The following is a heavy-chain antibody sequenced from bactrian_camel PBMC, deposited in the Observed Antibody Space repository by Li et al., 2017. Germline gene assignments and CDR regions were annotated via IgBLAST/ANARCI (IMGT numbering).Heavy chain of an antibody. J-gene: IGHJ6*01. CDR1: ARMFTSYC. D-gene: IGHD2*01. V-gene: IGHV3S57*01. Sequence: HVQLVESGGGSVQAGGSLTLACKTSARMFTSYCMGWFRQAPGKEREQVASIDSDGPTFYEDSVKGRFTISKDNANNTLYLQMNSLKPEDTAMYYCAADSICYRGLLGVADFGYWGQGTQVTVS. CDR2: IDSDGPT. CDR3: AADSICYRGLLGVADFGY.